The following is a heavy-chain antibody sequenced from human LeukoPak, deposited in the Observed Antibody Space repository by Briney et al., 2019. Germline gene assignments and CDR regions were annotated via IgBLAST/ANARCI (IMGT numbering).Heavy chain of an antibody. D-gene: IGHD3-3*01. CDR2: ISYDGSNK. V-gene: IGHV3-30-3*01. CDR3: ANLRFLEWYDY. J-gene: IGHJ4*02. Sequence: PGGSLRLSCAGSGLTFSSYWMNWVRQAPGKGLEWVAVISYDGSNKYYADSVKGRFTISRDNSKNTLYLQMNSLRAEDTAVYYCANLRFLEWYDYWGQGTLVTVSS. CDR1: GLTFSSYW.